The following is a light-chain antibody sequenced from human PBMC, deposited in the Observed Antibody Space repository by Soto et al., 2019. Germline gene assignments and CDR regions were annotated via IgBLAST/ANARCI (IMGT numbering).Light chain of an antibody. CDR2: EGN. Sequence: SALTQPASVSGSPGESITISCTGTSSDVGTYNLVTWYQQHPGRVPKLILYEGNKRPSGVSSRFSASKSGNTASLTISGLQAEDEADYFCCSYAPSRTLLFGGGTKLTVL. J-gene: IGLJ2*01. V-gene: IGLV2-23*01. CDR1: SSDVGTYNL. CDR3: CSYAPSRTLL.